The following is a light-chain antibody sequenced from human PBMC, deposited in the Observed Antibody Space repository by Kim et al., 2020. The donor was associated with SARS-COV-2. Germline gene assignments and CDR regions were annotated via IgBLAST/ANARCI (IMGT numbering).Light chain of an antibody. J-gene: IGKJ1*01. CDR2: GAS. CDR3: RQYGSSSWT. Sequence: SPGERATLSCRASQSVSSSYLAWYQQKPGQAPRLLIYGASSRATGIPDRFSGSGSGTDFTLTISRLEPEDFAVYYCRQYGSSSWTFGQGTKVDIK. V-gene: IGKV3-20*01. CDR1: QSVSSSY.